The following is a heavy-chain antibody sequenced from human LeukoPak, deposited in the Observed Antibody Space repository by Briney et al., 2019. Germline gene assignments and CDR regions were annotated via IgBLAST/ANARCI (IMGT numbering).Heavy chain of an antibody. CDR1: GGSFSGYY. Sequence: SETLSLTCAVYGGSFSGYYWSWIRQPPGKGLEWIGEINHSGSTNYNPSLKSQVTISVDTSKNQFSLKLSSVTAADTAGYYCARDDCGGDCYSNWGQGTLVTVSS. CDR3: ARDDCGGDCYSN. CDR2: INHSGST. J-gene: IGHJ4*02. D-gene: IGHD2-21*01. V-gene: IGHV4-34*01.